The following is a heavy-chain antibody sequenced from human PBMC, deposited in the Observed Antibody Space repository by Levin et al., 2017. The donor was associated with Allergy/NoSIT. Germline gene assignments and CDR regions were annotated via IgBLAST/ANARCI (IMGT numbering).Heavy chain of an antibody. CDR2: IYYSGAT. J-gene: IGHJ5*02. D-gene: IGHD1-1*01. V-gene: IGHV4-31*03. CDR1: GDSISNGDYY. Sequence: SETLSLTCTVSGDSISNGDYYWIWVRQQPGTGLEWIGHIYYSGATYYNPPLMSRVSMSKDTTKNQFSLKLTSVTAADTAVYYCARLKKGKGRMGTTGLWLDPWGQGILVTVAS. CDR3: ARLKKGKGRMGTTGLWLDP.